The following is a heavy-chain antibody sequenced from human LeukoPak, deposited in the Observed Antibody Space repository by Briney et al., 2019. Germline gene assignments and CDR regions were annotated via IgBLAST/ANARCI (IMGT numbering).Heavy chain of an antibody. V-gene: IGHV3-23*01. CDR2: ISASGDST. D-gene: IGHD3-10*01. CDR1: GFTFSSYG. Sequence: PGGTLRLSCAGSGFTFSSYGMRWVRQAPGKGLEWVSTISASGDSTYYADSVKGRFTISRDNSKNTLYLQMNSLRAEDTAVYYCARVSGHGSGSYYYYYYYMDVWGKGTTVTVSS. J-gene: IGHJ6*03. CDR3: ARVSGHGSGSYYYYYYYMDV.